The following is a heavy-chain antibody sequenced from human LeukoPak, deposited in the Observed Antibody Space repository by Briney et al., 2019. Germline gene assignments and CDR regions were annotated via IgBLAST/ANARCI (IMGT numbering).Heavy chain of an antibody. D-gene: IGHD3-22*01. J-gene: IGHJ4*02. CDR2: IYPGDSGT. V-gene: IGHV5-51*01. Sequence: GESLKISCKGSGYSFTSYWIGWVRQMPGKGLEWMGIIYPGDSGTRYSPSFQGQVTISADKSISTAYLQWSSLKASDTAMYYCARLLHDSSGYSRYFDYWGQGTLVTVSS. CDR1: GYSFTSYW. CDR3: ARLLHDSSGYSRYFDY.